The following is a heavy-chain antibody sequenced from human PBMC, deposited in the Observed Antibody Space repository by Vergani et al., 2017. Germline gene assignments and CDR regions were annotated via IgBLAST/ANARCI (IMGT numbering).Heavy chain of an antibody. CDR1: GFTFDDYA. V-gene: IGHV3-23*04. CDR2: ISGSGGST. Sequence: EVQLVESGGGLVQPGRSLRLSCAASGFTFDDYAMHWVRQAPGKGLEGVSGISGSGGSTYYADSVKGRFTLSRDNSKNTLYLQMNSLRAEDTAVYYCARGPPPLMGYGGNSGYFQHWGQGTLVTVSS. J-gene: IGHJ1*01. CDR3: ARGPPPLMGYGGNSGYFQH. D-gene: IGHD4-23*01.